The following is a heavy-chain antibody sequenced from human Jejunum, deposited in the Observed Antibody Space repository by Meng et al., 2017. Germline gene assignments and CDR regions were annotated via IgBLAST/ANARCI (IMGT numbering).Heavy chain of an antibody. Sequence: GESLKISCAASGFTFSSYEVNWVRQAPGKGLEWVSSISTSGTTIYYADSVKGRFTISRDNAKNSLYLQMNSLRAEDTAVYYCARGRYYDSSGYDVGFDYWGQGTLVTVSS. J-gene: IGHJ4*02. D-gene: IGHD3-22*01. CDR2: ISTSGTTI. CDR1: GFTFSSYE. V-gene: IGHV3-48*03. CDR3: ARGRYYDSSGYDVGFDY.